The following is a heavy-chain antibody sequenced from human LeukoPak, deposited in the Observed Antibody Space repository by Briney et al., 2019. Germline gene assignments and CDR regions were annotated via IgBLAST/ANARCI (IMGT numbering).Heavy chain of an antibody. CDR3: ARMDQPSLGYYHYMDV. J-gene: IGHJ6*03. D-gene: IGHD2-2*01. CDR1: GGSFSGYY. V-gene: IGHV4-34*01. CDR2: INHSGST. Sequence: SETLSLTCAVYGGSFSGYYWSWIRQPPGKGLEWIGEINHSGSTNYNPSLKSRVTISVDTSKNQFSLKLSSVTAADTAVYYCARMDQPSLGYYHYMDVWGKGTTVTVSS.